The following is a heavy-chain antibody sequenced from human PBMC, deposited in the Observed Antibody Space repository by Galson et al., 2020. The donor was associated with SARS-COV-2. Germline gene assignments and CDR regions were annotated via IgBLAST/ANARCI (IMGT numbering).Heavy chain of an antibody. CDR1: GGSFSGYS. J-gene: IGHJ6*03. D-gene: IGHD3-3*01. Sequence: SETLSLTCAVYGGSFSGYSWTWLRQAPGKGLEWIGQIKFGGDTNSSPSRRSRLPPSVGTSKNQFPLSLRSLSAADTAVYFCTRGRQGVVPSPVLGLGPFYSYYYMDVWGKGTSVTVSS. CDR3: TRGRQGVVPSPVLGLGPFYSYYYMDV. V-gene: IGHV4-34*01. CDR2: IKFGGDT.